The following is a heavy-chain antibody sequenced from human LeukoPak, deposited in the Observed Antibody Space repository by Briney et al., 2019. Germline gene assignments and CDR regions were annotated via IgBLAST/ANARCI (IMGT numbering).Heavy chain of an antibody. CDR1: GGSISSGSYY. J-gene: IGHJ5*02. V-gene: IGHV4-61*02. CDR2: IYTSGST. Sequence: SQTLSLTCTVSGGSISSGSYYWSWIRQPAGKGLEWIGRIYTSGSTNYNPSLKSRVTISVDTSKNQFSLKLSSVTAADTAVYYCARSEHYYDSSGYPNNWFDPWGQGTLVTVSS. CDR3: ARSEHYYDSSGYPNNWFDP. D-gene: IGHD3-22*01.